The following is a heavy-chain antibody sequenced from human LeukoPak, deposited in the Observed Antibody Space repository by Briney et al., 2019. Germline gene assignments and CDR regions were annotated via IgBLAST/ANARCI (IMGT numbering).Heavy chain of an antibody. CDR1: GGSISSYY. CDR3: ASLPPGQWLLLDY. V-gene: IGHV4-59*01. Sequence: SETLPLTCTVSGGSISSYYWSWIRQPPGKGLEWIGYIYYSGSTNYNPSLKSRVTISVDTSKNQFSLKLSSVTAADTAAYYCASLPPGQWLLLDYWGQGALVTVSS. D-gene: IGHD6-19*01. J-gene: IGHJ4*02. CDR2: IYYSGST.